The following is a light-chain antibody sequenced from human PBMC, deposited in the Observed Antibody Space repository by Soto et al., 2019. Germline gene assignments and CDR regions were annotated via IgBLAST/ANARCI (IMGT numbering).Light chain of an antibody. CDR3: QQYGSSPWT. J-gene: IGKJ1*01. CDR2: GAS. Sequence: EIVLTQSPGTLSLSPGERPTLSCRASQSVSSSYLAWYQQKPGQAPSLLIYGASTRATGIPDRFSGSGSGTDFTLTISRLEPEDFAVYYCQQYGSSPWTFGQGTKVDIK. V-gene: IGKV3-20*01. CDR1: QSVSSSY.